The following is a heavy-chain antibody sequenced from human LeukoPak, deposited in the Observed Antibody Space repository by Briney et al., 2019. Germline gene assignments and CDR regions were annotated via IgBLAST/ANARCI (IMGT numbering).Heavy chain of an antibody. CDR3: ASTYYYGSGRGVRY. CDR2: IYTSGST. CDR1: GGSISSGSYY. Sequence: SETLSPTCTVSGGSISSGSYYWSWIRQPAGKGLEWIGRIYTSGSTNYNPSLKSRVTMSVDTSKNQFSLKLSSVTAADTAVYYCASTYYYGSGRGVRYWGQGTLVTVSS. J-gene: IGHJ4*02. D-gene: IGHD3-10*01. V-gene: IGHV4-61*02.